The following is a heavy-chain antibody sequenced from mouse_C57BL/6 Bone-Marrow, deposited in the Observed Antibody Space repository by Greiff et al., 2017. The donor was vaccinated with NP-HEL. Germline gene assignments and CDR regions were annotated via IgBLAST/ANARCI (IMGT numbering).Heavy chain of an antibody. J-gene: IGHJ3*01. Sequence: EVKVEESGAELVRPGASVKLSCTASGFNIKDDYMHWVKQRPEQGLEWIGWIDPENGDTEYASKFQGKATITADTSSNTAYLQLSSLTSEDTAVYYCTNDYDGFAYWGQGTLVTVSA. D-gene: IGHD2-4*01. CDR2: IDPENGDT. CDR1: GFNIKDDY. CDR3: TNDYDGFAY. V-gene: IGHV14-4*01.